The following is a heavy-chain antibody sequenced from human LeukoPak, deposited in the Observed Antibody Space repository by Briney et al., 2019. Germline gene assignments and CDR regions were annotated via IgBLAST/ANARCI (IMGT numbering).Heavy chain of an antibody. CDR1: GFTFSSFSSYG. J-gene: IGHJ6*02. CDR2: ISYDGSNK. CDR3: VRDRYSIDWYGVDL. Sequence: PGGSLRLSCAASGFTFSSFSSYGMHWVRQAPGKGLEWVATISYDGSNKYYTDSVKGRFTISRDNSNNTLYLQVSSLRAEDTAVYYCVRDRYSIDWYGVDLWGQGTTVTVSS. D-gene: IGHD6-19*01. V-gene: IGHV3-33*08.